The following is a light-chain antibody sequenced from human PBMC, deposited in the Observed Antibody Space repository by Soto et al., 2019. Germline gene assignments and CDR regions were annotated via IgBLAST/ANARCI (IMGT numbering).Light chain of an antibody. CDR3: QQYGSSPYT. V-gene: IGKV3-20*01. J-gene: IGKJ2*01. CDR1: QSFSSSY. Sequence: EIVLTQSPGTLSLSPGERATLSCRASQSFSSSYLAWYQHKPGQAPRLLIYGASSRATGIPDRFSGSGSGTDVTLTISRLEPEDFAVYYCQQYGSSPYTFGQGTKLEIK. CDR2: GAS.